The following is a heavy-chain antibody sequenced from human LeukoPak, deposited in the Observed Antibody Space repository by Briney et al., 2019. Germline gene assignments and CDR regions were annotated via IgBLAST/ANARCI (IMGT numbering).Heavy chain of an antibody. D-gene: IGHD5-24*01. CDR1: GYTFTDYY. J-gene: IGHJ4*02. CDR2: LNPNSGDT. CDR3: ARGRNIEMTTMRGGSDY. V-gene: IGHV1-2*02. Sequence: ASVKVTCKASGYTFTDYYMHWVRQAPGQGLEWMGWLNPNSGDTNYAQKFQGRVSMTRDSSISTAYMDLSDLRSDDTAVYSCARGRNIEMTTMRGGSDYRGQGTLVTVSS.